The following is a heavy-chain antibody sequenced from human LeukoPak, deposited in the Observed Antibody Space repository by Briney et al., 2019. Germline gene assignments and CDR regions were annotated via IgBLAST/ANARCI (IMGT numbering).Heavy chain of an antibody. CDR3: AKAARITIFGVVIHPFDY. Sequence: PGGSLRLSCAASGFTFSSYAMSWVRQAPGKGLEWVSAISGSGGSTYYADSVKGRFTISRDNSKNTLYLQMNSLRAEDTAVYYCAKAARITIFGVVIHPFDYWGQGTLVTVSS. CDR2: ISGSGGST. CDR1: GFTFSSYA. J-gene: IGHJ4*02. V-gene: IGHV3-23*01. D-gene: IGHD3-3*01.